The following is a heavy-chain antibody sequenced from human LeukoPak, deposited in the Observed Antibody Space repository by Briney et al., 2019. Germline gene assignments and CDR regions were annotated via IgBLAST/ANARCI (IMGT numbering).Heavy chain of an antibody. Sequence: GGSLRLSCVASGFPFRSYAMTWVRQTPGKGLESVSVITDDEDTYYADSVKGRFTISRDNSQNTVFLQMNSLRVEVTAVYYCAKVDYWSPENYFDSWGQGTLVTVSS. CDR1: GFPFRSYA. CDR2: ITDDEDT. D-gene: IGHD1-1*01. J-gene: IGHJ4*02. CDR3: AKVDYWSPENYFDS. V-gene: IGHV3-23*01.